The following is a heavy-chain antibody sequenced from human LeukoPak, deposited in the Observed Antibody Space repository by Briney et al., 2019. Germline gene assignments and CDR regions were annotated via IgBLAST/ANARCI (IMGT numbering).Heavy chain of an antibody. CDR2: ISWNSGNI. CDR1: GFRYDDYA. Sequence: PLRLSCAASGFRYDDYAMYWARQVTGKALEWVSGISWNSGNIGYADSVKGRFTISRDNVKNFLYLQMNSLRTEDTALYYCAKDDASGWYGQVDQWGQGTLVTVSS. CDR3: AKDDASGWYGQVDQ. J-gene: IGHJ4*02. V-gene: IGHV3-9*01. D-gene: IGHD6-19*01.